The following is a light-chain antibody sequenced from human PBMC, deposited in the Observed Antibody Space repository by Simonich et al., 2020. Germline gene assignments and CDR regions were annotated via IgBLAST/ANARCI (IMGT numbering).Light chain of an antibody. CDR3: SSYAGSNNYWV. V-gene: IGLV2-8*01. CDR1: SSDVGGYNY. J-gene: IGLJ3*02. CDR2: EVS. Sequence: QSALTQPPSASGSPGQSVTIPCTGTSSDVGGYNYVSWYQQHPGKAPQLIIYEVSKRPSGVPDRFSGSKSGNTASLTVSGLQAEDEADYYCSSYAGSNNYWVFGGGTKLTVL.